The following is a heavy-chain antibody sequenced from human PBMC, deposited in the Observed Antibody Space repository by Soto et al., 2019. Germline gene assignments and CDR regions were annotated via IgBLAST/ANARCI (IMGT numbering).Heavy chain of an antibody. CDR1: GFTFSSYA. J-gene: IGHJ6*03. D-gene: IGHD3-10*01. CDR2: ISGSGGST. V-gene: IGHV3-23*01. CDR3: AKGGAGPYYYYYMDV. Sequence: EVQLLESGGGLVQPGGYLRLSCAASGFTFSSYAMSWVRQAPGKGLEWVSAISGSGGSTYYADSVKGRFTISRDNSKNPLYLQMNSLRAEDTAVYYCAKGGAGPYYYYYMDVWGKGTTVTVSS.